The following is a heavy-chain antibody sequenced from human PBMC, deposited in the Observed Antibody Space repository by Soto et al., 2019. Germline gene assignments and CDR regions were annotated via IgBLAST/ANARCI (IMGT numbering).Heavy chain of an antibody. CDR2: ISYNGGNR. V-gene: IGHV3-30*04. D-gene: IGHD2-15*01. CDR1: GFTFSNYA. CDR3: ARGDREDTAVVIGVRPGEYGVDV. Sequence: QVQLVESGGGVVQPGRSLRLSCAASGFTFSNYAMHWVRQAPGKGLECVEVISYNGGNRFYRDYVKGRFTISRDNSKNTVPLQIDSLRYEDAAVYYCARGDREDTAVVIGVRPGEYGVDVWGQGTTVTVSS. J-gene: IGHJ6*02.